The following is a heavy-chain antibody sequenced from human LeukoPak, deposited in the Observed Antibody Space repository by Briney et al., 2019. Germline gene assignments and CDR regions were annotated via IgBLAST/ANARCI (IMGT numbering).Heavy chain of an antibody. CDR3: ARDSNGMDV. J-gene: IGHJ6*02. V-gene: IGHV1-46*01. D-gene: IGHD2-8*01. CDR2: INPSGGST. Sequence: ASVKVSCKASGYIFTSYYVHWVRQAPGQGPEWMGIINPSGGSTSYAQKFQGRVTMTRDTSTSTVYMELSSLKSEDTAVYYCARDSNGMDVWGQGTTVTVSS. CDR1: GYIFTSYY.